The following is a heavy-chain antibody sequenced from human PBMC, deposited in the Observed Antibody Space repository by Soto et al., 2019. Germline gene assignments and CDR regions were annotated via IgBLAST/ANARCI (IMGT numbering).Heavy chain of an antibody. CDR3: TRVLGYTFEPGKSRYYAMDV. J-gene: IGHJ6*02. V-gene: IGHV1-69*01. Sequence: QVQLVQSGAEVKKPGSSVTVSCKTSVGTFSKDAINWVRQAPGQGLEWMGLLIPVFGSPIYAQKFQGRIRITADESTSTDFMDLSSLRSEDTAVYYCTRVLGYTFEPGKSRYYAMDVWGQGTTVSVSS. D-gene: IGHD5-18*01. CDR1: VGTFSKDA. CDR2: LIPVFGSP.